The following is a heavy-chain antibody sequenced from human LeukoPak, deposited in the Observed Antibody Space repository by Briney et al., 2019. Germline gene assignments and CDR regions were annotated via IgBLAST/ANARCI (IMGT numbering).Heavy chain of an antibody. CDR3: AKDKEVREYYSWFDP. D-gene: IGHD3-10*01. V-gene: IGHV3-43D*03. Sequence: GGSLRLSCAASGFTFSSYAMSWVRQAPGKGLEWVSLISWDGGSTYYADSVKGRFTISRDNSKNSLYLQMNSLRAEDTALYYCAKDKEVREYYSWFDPWGQGTLVTVSS. J-gene: IGHJ5*02. CDR1: GFTFSSYA. CDR2: ISWDGGST.